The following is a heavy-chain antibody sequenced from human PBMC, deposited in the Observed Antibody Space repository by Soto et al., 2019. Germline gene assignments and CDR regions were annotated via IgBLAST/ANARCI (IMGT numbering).Heavy chain of an antibody. V-gene: IGHV4-38-2*01. D-gene: IGHD3-22*01. Sequence: SETLSLTCAVSGYSISSGYYWGWIRQPPGKGLEWIGSIYHSGSTYYNPSLKSRVTISVDTSKNQFSLKLTSVTAADTAVYYCARNYEEMATTRAGGYWGQGTLVTVSS. J-gene: IGHJ4*02. CDR1: GYSISSGYY. CDR2: IYHSGST. CDR3: ARNYEEMATTRAGGY.